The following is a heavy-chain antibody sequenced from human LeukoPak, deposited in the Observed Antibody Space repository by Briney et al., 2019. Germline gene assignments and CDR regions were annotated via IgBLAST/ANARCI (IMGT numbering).Heavy chain of an antibody. V-gene: IGHV4-34*01. CDR2: INHSGST. D-gene: IGHD6-19*01. J-gene: IGHJ4*02. Sequence: PSETLSLTCAVYGGSFSGYYWSWIRQPPGKGLEWIGEINHSGSTNYNPSLKGRVTISVDTSKNQFSLKLSSVTAADTAVYYCASQQWLVQLFDYWGQGTLVTVSS. CDR3: ASQQWLVQLFDY. CDR1: GGSFSGYY.